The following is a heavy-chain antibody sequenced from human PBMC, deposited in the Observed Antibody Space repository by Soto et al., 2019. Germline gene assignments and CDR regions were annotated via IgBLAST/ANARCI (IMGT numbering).Heavy chain of an antibody. CDR2: IVVGSGNT. CDR3: AAEFSTSGWYLMDY. V-gene: IGHV1-58*01. CDR1: GFTFTSSA. D-gene: IGHD6-19*01. J-gene: IGHJ4*02. Sequence: QMQLVQSGPEVKKPGTSVKVSCKASGFTFTSSAVQWVRQARGQRLEWIGWIVVGSGNTNYAQKFQERVTITRDMATSTAYMELSSLRTEDTAEYYGAAEFSTSGWYLMDYWGQGTLVTVSS.